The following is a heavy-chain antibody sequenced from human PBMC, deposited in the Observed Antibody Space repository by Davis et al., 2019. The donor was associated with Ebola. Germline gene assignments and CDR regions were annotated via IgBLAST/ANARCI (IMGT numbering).Heavy chain of an antibody. CDR2: ISYDGSNK. J-gene: IGHJ3*02. CDR3: AIFGVVSHDAFDI. V-gene: IGHV3-30*03. Sequence: PGGSLRLSCAASGFTSTPYGMHWVRQAPGRGLEWVAVISYDGSNKYYGDSVKGRFTISRDNSKNTLYLQMNSLRAEDSAVYYCAIFGVVSHDAFDIWGQGTMVTVSS. CDR1: GFTSTPYG. D-gene: IGHD3-3*01.